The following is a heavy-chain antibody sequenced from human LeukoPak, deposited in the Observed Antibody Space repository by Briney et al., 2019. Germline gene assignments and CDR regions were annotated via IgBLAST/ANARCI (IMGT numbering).Heavy chain of an antibody. J-gene: IGHJ6*02. Sequence: KSGGSLRLSCAASGFTFSDYYMSWIRQAPGKGLEWVSFITGSSRSINYADSVKGRFTISRDNAKSSMYLQMNSLRAEDTAVYYCASPGDGPGNQYYYYGMDVWGQGTTVTVSS. CDR3: ASPGDGPGNQYYYYGMDV. CDR1: GFTFSDYY. D-gene: IGHD3-10*01. CDR2: ITGSSRSI. V-gene: IGHV3-11*06.